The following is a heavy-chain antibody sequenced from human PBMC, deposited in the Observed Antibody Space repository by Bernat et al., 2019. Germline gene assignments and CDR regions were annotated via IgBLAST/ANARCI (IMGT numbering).Heavy chain of an antibody. CDR1: GFTFSSYA. V-gene: IGHV3-30*01. J-gene: IGHJ4*02. Sequence: VQVVESGGGLVQPGGSLRLACAASGFTFSSYAMHWVRQAPGKGLEWVAVISYDGSNKYYADSVKGRFTISRDNSKNTLYLQMNSLRAEDTAVYYCARAICSGGSCLGDYWGQGTLVTVSS. D-gene: IGHD2-15*01. CDR3: ARAICSGGSCLGDY. CDR2: ISYDGSNK.